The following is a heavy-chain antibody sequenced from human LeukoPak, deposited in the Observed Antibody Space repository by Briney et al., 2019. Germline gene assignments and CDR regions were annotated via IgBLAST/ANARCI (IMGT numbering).Heavy chain of an antibody. J-gene: IGHJ3*02. V-gene: IGHV1-69*13. CDR2: IIPIFGTA. CDR1: GYTFTSYD. CDR3: ARPKVVAATRGAFDI. D-gene: IGHD2-15*01. Sequence: SVKVSCKASGYTFTSYDISWVRQAPGQGLEWMGGIIPIFGTANYAQKFQGRVTITADESTSTAYMELSSLRSEDTAVYYCARPKVVAATRGAFDIWGQGTMVTVSS.